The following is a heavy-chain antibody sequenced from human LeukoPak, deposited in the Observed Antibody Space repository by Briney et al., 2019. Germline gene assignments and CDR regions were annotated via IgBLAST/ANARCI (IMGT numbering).Heavy chain of an antibody. CDR1: GGSISSGSYY. CDR2: IYTSGST. J-gene: IGHJ6*02. D-gene: IGHD6-19*01. V-gene: IGHV4-61*02. CDR3: AKIAVAGNYYYYGMDV. Sequence: SQTLSLTCTVSGGSISSGSYYWSWIRQPAGKGLEWIGRIYTSGSTNYNPSLKSRATISVDTSKNQFSLKLSSVTAADTAVYYCAKIAVAGNYYYYGMDVWGQGTTVTVSS.